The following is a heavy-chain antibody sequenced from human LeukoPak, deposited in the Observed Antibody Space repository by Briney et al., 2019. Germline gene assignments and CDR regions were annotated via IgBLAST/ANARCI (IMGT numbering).Heavy chain of an antibody. J-gene: IGHJ6*02. CDR1: GFTFSSYE. V-gene: IGHV3-48*03. Sequence: GRSLRLSCAASGFTFSSYEMNWVRQAPGKGLEWVSYISSSDSTIYYADSVKGRFTISRDNAKNSLYLQMNSLRAEDTAVYYCAREKIVVVPTAILYYSGMDVWGQGTTVTVSS. CDR3: AREKIVVVPTAILYYSGMDV. D-gene: IGHD2-2*01. CDR2: ISSSDSTI.